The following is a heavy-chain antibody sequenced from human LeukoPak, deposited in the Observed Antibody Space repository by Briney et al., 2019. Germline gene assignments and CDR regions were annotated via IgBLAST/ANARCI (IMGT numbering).Heavy chain of an antibody. CDR3: ARAHNWKYGSFDF. V-gene: IGHV3-74*01. J-gene: IGHJ4*02. D-gene: IGHD1-7*01. CDR1: GFTFSSYW. Sequence: GGSLRLSCAASGFTFSSYWMHWVRQAPGKGLVWVSRINSDGSSKSYADSVKGRFTISRHNAKNSLYLQMNSLRAEDTAVYYCARAHNWKYGSFDFWGQGTLVTVSS. CDR2: INSDGSSK.